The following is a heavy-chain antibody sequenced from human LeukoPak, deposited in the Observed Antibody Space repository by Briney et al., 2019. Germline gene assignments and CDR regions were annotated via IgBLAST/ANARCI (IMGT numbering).Heavy chain of an antibody. V-gene: IGHV1-2*02. CDR3: ARTTIVAAGRSSDY. CDR2: INPNSGGT. J-gene: IGHJ4*02. D-gene: IGHD6-13*01. Sequence: ASVTVSCKASGYTFTDYYMHWVRQAPGQGLEWMGWINPNSGGTNSAQKFQGRVTMTRDTSISTAYMDLSSLRSDDTAVYYCARTTIVAAGRSSDYWGQGTLVTVSS. CDR1: GYTFTDYY.